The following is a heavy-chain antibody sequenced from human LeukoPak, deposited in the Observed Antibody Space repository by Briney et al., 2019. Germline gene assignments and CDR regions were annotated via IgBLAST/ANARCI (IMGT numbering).Heavy chain of an antibody. J-gene: IGHJ5*02. Sequence: SVKVSCKASGGTFSSYAISWVRQAPGQGREWMGRIIPIFGTANYAQKFQGRVTITTDESTSTAYMELSSLRSEDTAVYYCAGAVEMAYWFDPWGQGTLVTVSS. D-gene: IGHD5-24*01. CDR3: AGAVEMAYWFDP. CDR1: GGTFSSYA. V-gene: IGHV1-69*05. CDR2: IIPIFGTA.